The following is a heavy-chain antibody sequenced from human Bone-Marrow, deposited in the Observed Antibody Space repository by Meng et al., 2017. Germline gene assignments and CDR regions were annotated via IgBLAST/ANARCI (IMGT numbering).Heavy chain of an antibody. CDR1: GGSFSGYY. D-gene: IGHD3-3*01. CDR3: ARNDFWSGYYSGDV. V-gene: IGHV4-34*01. Sequence: QTLSLTCAVYGGSFSGYYWSWIRQPPGKGLEWIGEINHSGSTNYNPSLKSRVTISVDTSKNQFSLKLSSVTAADTAVYYCARNDFWSGYYSGDVWGQGTTVTVSS. J-gene: IGHJ6*02. CDR2: INHSGST.